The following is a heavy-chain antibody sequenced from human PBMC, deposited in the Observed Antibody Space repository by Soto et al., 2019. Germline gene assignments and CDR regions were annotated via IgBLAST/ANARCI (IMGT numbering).Heavy chain of an antibody. V-gene: IGHV1-69*05. CDR1: GGTFSSYA. J-gene: IGHJ6*02. CDR2: IIPIFGST. D-gene: IGHD6-13*01. CDR3: ARDRIAAAGTHGMDV. Sequence: SVKVSCKASGGTFSSYAISWVRQAPGQGLEWMGGIIPIFGSTSYAQKFQGRVTMTRDTSTSTVYMELSSLRSEDTAVYYCARDRIAAAGTHGMDVWGQGTTVTVSS.